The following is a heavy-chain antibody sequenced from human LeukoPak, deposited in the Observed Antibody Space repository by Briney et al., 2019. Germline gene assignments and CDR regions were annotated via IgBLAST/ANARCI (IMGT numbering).Heavy chain of an antibody. CDR1: GGSISSYY. D-gene: IGHD5-18*01. J-gene: IGHJ3*02. CDR3: ARDTGYSYGHDAFDI. V-gene: IGHV4-59*01. CDR2: IYYSGST. Sequence: KTSETLSLTCTVSGGSISSYYWSWIRQPPGKGLEWIGYIYYSGSTNYNPSLKSRVTISVDTSKNQFSLKLSSVTAADTAVYYCARDTGYSYGHDAFDIWGQGTMVTVSS.